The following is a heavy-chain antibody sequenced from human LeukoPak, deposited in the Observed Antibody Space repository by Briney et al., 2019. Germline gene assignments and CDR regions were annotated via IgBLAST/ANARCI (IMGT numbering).Heavy chain of an antibody. D-gene: IGHD5-18*01. J-gene: IGHJ4*02. CDR2: ISGSGGST. Sequence: GGSLRLSCAASGFTFSSYAMSWVRQAPGKGLEWVSAISGSGGSTYYADSVKGRFTISRDNSKNMLYLQMNSLRAEDTAVYYCAKDRGSIQLPFDYWGQGTLVTVSS. CDR1: GFTFSSYA. V-gene: IGHV3-23*01. CDR3: AKDRGSIQLPFDY.